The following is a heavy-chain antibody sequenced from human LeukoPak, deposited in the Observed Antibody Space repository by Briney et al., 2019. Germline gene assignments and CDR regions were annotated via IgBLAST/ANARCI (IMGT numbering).Heavy chain of an antibody. CDR3: ARDHGYSGYDSSFFDY. D-gene: IGHD5-12*01. CDR2: ISYDGSNK. Sequence: GGSLRLSCAASGFTFSSYGMHWVRQAPGKGLEWVAVISYDGSNKYYADSVKGRFTISRDNSKNTLYLQMNSLRAEDTAVYYCARDHGYSGYDSSFFDYWGQGTLVTVSS. J-gene: IGHJ4*02. V-gene: IGHV3-30*03. CDR1: GFTFSSYG.